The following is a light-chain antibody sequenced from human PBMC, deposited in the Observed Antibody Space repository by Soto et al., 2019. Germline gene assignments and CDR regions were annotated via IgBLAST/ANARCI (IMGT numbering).Light chain of an antibody. V-gene: IGKV1-39*01. CDR1: QSISSY. J-gene: IGKJ1*01. CDR2: AAS. CDR3: QQSYSTPRA. Sequence: DIQMTQSPSSLSASVGERVTITCRESQSISSYLNWYQQKPGKAPKLLIYAASSLQSGVPSRFSGSGSGTDFTLTISSLQPEDFATYYCQQSYSTPRAFGQGTKVEIK.